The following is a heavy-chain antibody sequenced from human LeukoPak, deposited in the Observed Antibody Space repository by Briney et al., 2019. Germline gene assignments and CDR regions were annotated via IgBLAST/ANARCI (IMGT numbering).Heavy chain of an antibody. J-gene: IGHJ6*03. CDR2: ISSSSSTI. CDR3: ARVRGLLANYYYYMDV. V-gene: IGHV3-48*04. Sequence: GGSLRLSCAASGITFSSYSMNWVRQAPGKGLEWVSYISSSSSTIYYADSVKGRFTISRDNAKNSLYLQMNSLRAEETAVYYCARVRGLLANYYYYMDVWGKGITVTVSS. D-gene: IGHD2-15*01. CDR1: GITFSSYS.